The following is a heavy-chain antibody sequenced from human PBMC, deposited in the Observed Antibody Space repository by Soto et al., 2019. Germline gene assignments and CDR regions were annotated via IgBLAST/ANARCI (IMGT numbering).Heavy chain of an antibody. CDR3: ARAHEVAWFDS. D-gene: IGHD2-15*01. J-gene: IGHJ5*01. CDR1: GFSFSSYT. CDR2: ITNRGTHT. Sequence: LRLSCAASGFSFSSYTMNWVRQAPGKGLQWVSSITNRGTHTYSADSVKGRFTISRDNDKNSLYLQMNNLRAEDTAIYFCARAHEVAWFDSWGLGTLVTVSS. V-gene: IGHV3-21*01.